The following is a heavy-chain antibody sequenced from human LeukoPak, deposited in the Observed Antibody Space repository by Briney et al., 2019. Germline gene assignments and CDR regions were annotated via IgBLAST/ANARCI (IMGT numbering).Heavy chain of an antibody. J-gene: IGHJ4*02. D-gene: IGHD6-13*01. CDR2: IYFTGST. V-gene: IGHV4-59*01. Sequence: SETLSLTCTVSGGPIGSYYWHLIRQPPGKGLEWIGYIYFTGSTNYNPSLKSRVTISVDTSKNQFSLKLNSVTAADTAIYYCARSTYSSSQWDYWGQGTLVTVFS. CDR3: ARSTYSSSQWDY. CDR1: GGPIGSYY.